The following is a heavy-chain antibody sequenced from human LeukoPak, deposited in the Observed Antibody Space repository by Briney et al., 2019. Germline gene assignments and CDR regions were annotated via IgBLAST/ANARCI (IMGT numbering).Heavy chain of an antibody. CDR3: ARENGDYGPWWFDP. J-gene: IGHJ5*02. CDR1: GGSVSSYY. CDR2: IYYSGST. D-gene: IGHD4-17*01. Sequence: SETLSLTCTVSGGSVSSYYWSWIRQPPGKGLEWIGYIYYSGSTNYNPSLKSRVTISVDTSKNQFSLKLSSVTAAGTAVYYCARENGDYGPWWFDPWGQGTLVTVSS. V-gene: IGHV4-59*02.